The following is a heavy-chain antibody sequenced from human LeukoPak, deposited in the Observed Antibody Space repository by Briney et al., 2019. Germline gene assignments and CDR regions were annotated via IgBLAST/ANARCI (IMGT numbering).Heavy chain of an antibody. CDR1: GFTVSSNY. CDR2: IYSGGST. J-gene: IGHJ6*02. CDR3: ARSNPILGYAPYYSYGLDV. D-gene: IGHD5-12*01. V-gene: IGHV3-66*01. Sequence: GGSLRLSCAASGFTVSSNYMSWVRQAPGKGLEWVSVIYSGGSTYYADSVKGRFTISRDNSKNTLYLQMNSLSAGDTALYYCARSNPILGYAPYYSYGLDVWGQGTTVTVSS.